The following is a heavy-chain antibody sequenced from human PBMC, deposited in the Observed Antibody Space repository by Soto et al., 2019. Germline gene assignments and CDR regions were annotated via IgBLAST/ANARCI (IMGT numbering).Heavy chain of an antibody. CDR3: VRDHYSGYYY. CDR1: GFTFSSYW. D-gene: IGHD5-12*01. J-gene: IGHJ4*02. Sequence: EVQLVESGGGLVQPGGSLRLSCAASGFTFSSYWMHWVRQVPGEGLVWVSRINNDGSSTRDADSVKGRFTISRDNAKNTLYLQMNSLRAEDTSVYYCVRDHYSGYYYWGQGTLVTVSS. CDR2: INNDGSST. V-gene: IGHV3-74*01.